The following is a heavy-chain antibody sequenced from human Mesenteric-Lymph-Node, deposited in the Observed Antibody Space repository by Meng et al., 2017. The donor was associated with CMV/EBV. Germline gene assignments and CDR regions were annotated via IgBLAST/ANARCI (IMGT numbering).Heavy chain of an antibody. Sequence: GGSLRLSCAASGFTFSGYTMNWVRQVPGKGLDWVSYISSSGDTIYYADSVRGRFTISRDNSKNTLYLQMNSLRVEDTAVYYCAKILVVQVWGQGTTVTVSS. CDR1: GFTFSGYT. V-gene: IGHV3-48*01. CDR2: ISSSGDTI. CDR3: AKILVVQV. J-gene: IGHJ6*02. D-gene: IGHD2-8*02.